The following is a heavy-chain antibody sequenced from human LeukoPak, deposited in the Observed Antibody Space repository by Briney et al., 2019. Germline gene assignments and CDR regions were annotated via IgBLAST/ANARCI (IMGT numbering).Heavy chain of an antibody. CDR3: ARDNSVGDTAWWFDP. J-gene: IGHJ5*02. CDR2: INPGGSWT. V-gene: IGHV1-46*01. Sequence: ASVKVSCKASGYTFTRHCMHWVRQAPGQGLEWMGVINPGGSWTSYAQKFQGRVTMTRDMSTSTDYMELSSLRSEDTAVYYCARDNSVGDTAWWFDPWGQGTLVTVSS. CDR1: GYTFTRHC. D-gene: IGHD1-26*01.